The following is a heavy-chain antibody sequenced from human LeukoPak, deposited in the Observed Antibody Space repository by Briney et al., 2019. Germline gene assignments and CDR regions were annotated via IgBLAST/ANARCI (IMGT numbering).Heavy chain of an antibody. V-gene: IGHV3-21*01. J-gene: IGHJ4*02. CDR3: ARDLKQLAHYFDY. D-gene: IGHD6-6*01. CDR2: MTNPKGYT. CDR1: GFTFSSYA. Sequence: GGSLRLSCAASGFTFSSYAMHWVRQAPGRGLEWVSSMTNPKGYTYYADSTYIHYADSVKGRFTISRDNARNSLFLQMNSLRAEDTAVYYCARDLKQLAHYFDYWGQGTLVTVSS.